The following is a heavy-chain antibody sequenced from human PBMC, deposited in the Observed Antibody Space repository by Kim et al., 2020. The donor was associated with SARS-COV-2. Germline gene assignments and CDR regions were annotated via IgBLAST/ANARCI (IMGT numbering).Heavy chain of an antibody. D-gene: IGHD5-12*01. J-gene: IGHJ4*02. CDR2: ISSSGSTI. V-gene: IGHV3-48*03. CDR1: GFTLSSYE. Sequence: GGSLRLSCAASGFTLSSYEMNWVRQAPGKGLEWVSYISSSGSTIYYADSVKGRFTISRDNAKNSLYLQMNSLRAEDTAVYYCARRELLYSGYGPVDYWGQGTLVTVSS. CDR3: ARRELLYSGYGPVDY.